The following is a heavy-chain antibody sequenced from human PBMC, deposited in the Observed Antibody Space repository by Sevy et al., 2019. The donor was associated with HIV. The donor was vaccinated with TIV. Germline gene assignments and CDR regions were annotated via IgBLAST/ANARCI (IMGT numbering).Heavy chain of an antibody. CDR2: ISPYNGNT. CDR1: GYTFTSYG. Sequence: ASVKVSCKPSGYTFTSYGISWVRQAPGQGLEWMGWISPYNGNTNYAQKFQGRVTTTTDTSTTTAYMELRSLRSDDTAVYYCARDPGAARPWDYWGQGTLVTVSS. J-gene: IGHJ4*02. V-gene: IGHV1-18*01. D-gene: IGHD6-6*01. CDR3: ARDPGAARPWDY.